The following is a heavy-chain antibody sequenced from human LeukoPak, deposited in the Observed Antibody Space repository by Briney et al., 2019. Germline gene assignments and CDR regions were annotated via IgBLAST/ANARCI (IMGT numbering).Heavy chain of an antibody. CDR3: ARESGLWYQLPMLYDAFDI. CDR1: GGSISSGSYY. CDR2: IYTSGST. D-gene: IGHD2-2*01. J-gene: IGHJ3*02. V-gene: IGHV4-61*02. Sequence: PSETLSLACTVSGGSISSGSYYWSWIRQPAGKGLEWIGRIYTSGSTNYNPSLKSRVTISVDTSKNQFSLKLSSVTAADTAVYYCARESGLWYQLPMLYDAFDIWGQGTMVTVSS.